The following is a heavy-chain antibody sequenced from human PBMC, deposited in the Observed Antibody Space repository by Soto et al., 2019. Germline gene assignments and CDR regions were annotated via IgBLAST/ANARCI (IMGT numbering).Heavy chain of an antibody. CDR2: ISVYNGDT. CDR3: ARAEYFYGNSGYYLLFYFDY. V-gene: IGHV1-18*01. Sequence: QVQLVQSGPEVKNPGASVKVSCKASGYKFTNFGIAWIRQAPGQGLEWMGRISVYNGDTTFAQNFQDRVTLTTDTSTSTAYMELRSLRSDDTAVYYCARAEYFYGNSGYYLLFYFDYWGQGTLVTVSS. J-gene: IGHJ4*02. D-gene: IGHD3-22*01. CDR1: GYKFTNFG.